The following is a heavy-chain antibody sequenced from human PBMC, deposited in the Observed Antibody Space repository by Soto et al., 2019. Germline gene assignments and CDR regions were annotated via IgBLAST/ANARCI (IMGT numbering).Heavy chain of an antibody. D-gene: IGHD5-18*01. CDR1: GYTFTSYG. Sequence: ASVKVSCKASGYTFTSYGISWVRQAPGQGLEWMGWISGYNGNTIYAQKVQGRVTMATDTSTSTVHMELRSLTSDDTAVYYCARDTSDTAVAGGPDYWGQGTLVTVS. V-gene: IGHV1-18*01. CDR3: ARDTSDTAVAGGPDY. J-gene: IGHJ4*02. CDR2: ISGYNGNT.